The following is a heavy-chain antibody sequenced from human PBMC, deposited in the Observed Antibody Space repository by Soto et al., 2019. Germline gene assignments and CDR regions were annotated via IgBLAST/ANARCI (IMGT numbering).Heavy chain of an antibody. V-gene: IGHV4-59*01. Sequence: SETLSLTCTVSGGSISNYYWSWIRQPPGRGLEWIGDIYYSGSTNYNPSLKSRLSMSVDTSKNHFSLKLSSVTAADTAVYYCARVRQGTAGAFDIWGQGTIVTVSS. J-gene: IGHJ3*02. CDR2: IYYSGST. CDR3: ARVRQGTAGAFDI. CDR1: GGSISNYY. D-gene: IGHD3-10*01.